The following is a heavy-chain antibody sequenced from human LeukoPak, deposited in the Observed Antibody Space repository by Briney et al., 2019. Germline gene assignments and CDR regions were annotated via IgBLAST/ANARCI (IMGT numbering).Heavy chain of an antibody. D-gene: IGHD3-22*01. CDR2: TYYRSTWYN. V-gene: IGHV6-1*01. CDR3: ARIQYYYDSSGYPPLHSNLHTTDAFDI. J-gene: IGHJ3*02. CDR1: GDSVSSNSVT. Sequence: SQTLSLTCAISGDSVSSNSVTWNWIRQSPPRGLEWLGRTYYRSTWYNDYAVSVRGRITVNPDTSKNQFSLKLSSVTAADTAVYYCARIQYYYDSSGYPPLHSNLHTTDAFDIWGQGTMVTVSS.